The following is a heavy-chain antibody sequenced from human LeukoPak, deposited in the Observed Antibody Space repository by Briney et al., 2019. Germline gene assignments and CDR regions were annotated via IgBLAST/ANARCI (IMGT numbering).Heavy chain of an antibody. V-gene: IGHV3-23*01. Sequence: GGSLRLSCAASGFTFSSYAMSWVRQAPGRGLECVSAISGSGGSTYYADSVKGRFTISRDNSKNTLYLQMNSLRAEDTAVYYCAKGLPHYYDSSGWWDYWGQGTLVTVSS. J-gene: IGHJ4*02. CDR2: ISGSGGST. D-gene: IGHD3-22*01. CDR1: GFTFSSYA. CDR3: AKGLPHYYDSSGWWDY.